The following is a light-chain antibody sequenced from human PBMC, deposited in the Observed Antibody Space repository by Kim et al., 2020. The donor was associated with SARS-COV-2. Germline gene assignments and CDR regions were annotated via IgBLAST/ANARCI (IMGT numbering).Light chain of an antibody. CDR3: QYYGSSLIT. J-gene: IGKJ5*01. CDR1: QSVSSNS. V-gene: IGKV3-20*01. Sequence: EIVLTQSPGTLSLSPGERATLSCRASQSVSSNSLACYQQKGGQAPMLLFYGASKSATGIPDRFSGRASATDFTLTISRLEPEDFALYYCQYYGSSLITFGQGTRLEIK. CDR2: GAS.